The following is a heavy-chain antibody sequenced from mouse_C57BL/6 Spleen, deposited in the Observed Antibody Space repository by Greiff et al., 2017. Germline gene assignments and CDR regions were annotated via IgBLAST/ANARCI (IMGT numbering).Heavy chain of an antibody. D-gene: IGHD2-1*01. CDR1: GFTFTDYY. V-gene: IGHV7-3*01. Sequence: EVQVVESGGGLVQPGGSLSLSCAASGFTFTDYYMSWVRQPPGKALEWMGFISTKANGNTTEYSASVKGRFTVSSDTSKSILYLQMNALRAEDSATYYCASHYGNPFAYWGQGTLVTVSA. CDR3: ASHYGNPFAY. J-gene: IGHJ3*01. CDR2: ISTKANGNTT.